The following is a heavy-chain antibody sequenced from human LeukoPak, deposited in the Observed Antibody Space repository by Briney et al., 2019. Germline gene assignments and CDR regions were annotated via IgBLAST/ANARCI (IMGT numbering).Heavy chain of an antibody. CDR2: IYYSGST. V-gene: IGHV4-4*07. Sequence: SETLSLTCTVSGGSISSYYWSWIRQPAGKGLEWIGSIYYSGSTYYNPSLKSRVTISVDTSKNQFSLKLSSVTAADTAVYYCASPWYGGNSRSPYYYGMDVWGQGTTVTVSS. D-gene: IGHD4-23*01. CDR3: ASPWYGGNSRSPYYYGMDV. J-gene: IGHJ6*02. CDR1: GGSISSYY.